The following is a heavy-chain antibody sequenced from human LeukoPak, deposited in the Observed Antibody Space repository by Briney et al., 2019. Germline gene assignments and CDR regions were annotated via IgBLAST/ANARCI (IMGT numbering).Heavy chain of an antibody. CDR1: GFTVITND. Sequence: GGSLRLSCAASGFTVITNDMTWVRQAPGKGFEWVSVLYSDGNTKYADSVQGRFTISRDNSKNTLYLDMNSLSPDDTAAYYCARGVEPLGANTLAYWGQGTLVTVSS. V-gene: IGHV3-53*01. CDR2: LYSDGNT. CDR3: ARGVEPLGANTLAY. D-gene: IGHD1-14*01. J-gene: IGHJ4*02.